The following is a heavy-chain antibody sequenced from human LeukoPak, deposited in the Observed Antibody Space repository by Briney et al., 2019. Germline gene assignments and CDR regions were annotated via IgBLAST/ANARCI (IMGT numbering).Heavy chain of an antibody. J-gene: IGHJ6*02. D-gene: IGHD2-2*01. CDR3: ASSYCSSTSCYWYDYYYYGMDV. Sequence: SETLSLTCTVSGGSISSGGYYWSWIRQPPGQGLKWIGYISHSGSPYYNPSLKSRVTISVDRSKNQFSLKLSSVTAADTAVYYCASSYCSSTSCYWYDYYYYGMDVWGQGTTVTVSS. V-gene: IGHV4-30-2*01. CDR1: GGSISSGGYY. CDR2: ISHSGSP.